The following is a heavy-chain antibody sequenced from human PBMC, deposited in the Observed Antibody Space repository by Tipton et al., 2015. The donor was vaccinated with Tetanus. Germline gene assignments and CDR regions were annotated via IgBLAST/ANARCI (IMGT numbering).Heavy chain of an antibody. CDR1: GGSISSYY. CDR2: IYTSGST. CDR3: AREGIAARRYWFDP. V-gene: IGHV4-4*07. D-gene: IGHD6-6*01. Sequence: TLSLTCTVSGGSISSYYWSWIRQPAGKGLEWIGRIYTSGSTNYNPSLKSRVTMSVDTSKNQFSLKLSSVTAADTAVYYCAREGIAARRYWFDPWGQGTLVTVSS. J-gene: IGHJ5*02.